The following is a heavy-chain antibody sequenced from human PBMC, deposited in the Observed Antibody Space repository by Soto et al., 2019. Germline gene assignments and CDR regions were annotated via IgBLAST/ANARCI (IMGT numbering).Heavy chain of an antibody. CDR1: GYTFTSYD. CDR2: MNPNSGNT. V-gene: IGHV1-8*01. J-gene: IGHJ5*02. CDR3: ARGARARPSVLFWFDP. D-gene: IGHD6-6*01. Sequence: ASVKVSCKASGYTFTSYDINWVRQATGQGLEWMGWMNPNSGNTGYAQKFQGRVTMTRNTSISTAYMELSSLRSEDTAVYYCARGARARPSVLFWFDPWGQGTLVTVSS.